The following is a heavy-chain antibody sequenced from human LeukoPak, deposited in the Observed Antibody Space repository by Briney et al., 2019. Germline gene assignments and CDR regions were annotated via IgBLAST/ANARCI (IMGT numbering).Heavy chain of an antibody. D-gene: IGHD3-9*01. V-gene: IGHV3-15*01. CDR1: GFTFSNAW. CDR3: TTSSRYFDWLLFFDY. CDR2: IKSKTDGGTT. Sequence: GSLRLSCSASGFTFSNAWMSWVRQAPGKGLEWVGRIKSKTDGGTTDYAAPVKGRFTISRDDSKNTLYLQMNSLNAEDTAVYYCTTSSRYFDWLLFFDYWGQGTLVTVSS. J-gene: IGHJ4*02.